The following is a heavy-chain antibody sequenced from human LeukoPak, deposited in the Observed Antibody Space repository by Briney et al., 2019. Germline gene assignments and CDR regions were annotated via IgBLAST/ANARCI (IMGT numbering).Heavy chain of an antibody. CDR2: ISYDGSNK. D-gene: IGHD3-22*01. Sequence: GGSLRLSCAASGFTFSSYAMHWVRQAPGKGLEWVAVISYDGSNKYYADSVKGRFTISRDSSKNTLYLQMNSLRAEDTAVYYCAKDYEDYYDSSGSPHFDYWGQGTLVTVSS. J-gene: IGHJ4*02. CDR1: GFTFSSYA. CDR3: AKDYEDYYDSSGSPHFDY. V-gene: IGHV3-30-3*01.